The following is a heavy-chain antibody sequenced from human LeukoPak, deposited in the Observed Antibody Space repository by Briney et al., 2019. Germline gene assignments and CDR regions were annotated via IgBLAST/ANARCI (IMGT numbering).Heavy chain of an antibody. Sequence: GASVRVSCKTSGYSFTDYYIHWVRQAPGQGLEWTGWINPKSGRTSSARKFQDRVTMTRDPSISTVYMDMAWLTSDDTAIYFCARADFVDAGPYLIGPWGQGTLVTVSS. CDR2: INPKSGRT. CDR3: ARADFVDAGPYLIGP. D-gene: IGHD3-3*01. J-gene: IGHJ5*02. V-gene: IGHV1-2*02. CDR1: GYSFTDYY.